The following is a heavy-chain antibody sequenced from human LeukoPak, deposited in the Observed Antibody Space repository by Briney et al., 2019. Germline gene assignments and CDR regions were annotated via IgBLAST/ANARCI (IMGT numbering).Heavy chain of an antibody. CDR3: ARGNGSGSYNWFDP. Sequence: ASVKVSCKASGYTFTGYYMHWVRRAPGQGLEWMGWINPNSGGTNYAQKFQGWVTMTRDTSISTAYMELSRLRSDDTAVYYCARGNGSGSYNWFDPWGQGTLVTVSS. V-gene: IGHV1-2*04. D-gene: IGHD3-10*01. J-gene: IGHJ5*02. CDR1: GYTFTGYY. CDR2: INPNSGGT.